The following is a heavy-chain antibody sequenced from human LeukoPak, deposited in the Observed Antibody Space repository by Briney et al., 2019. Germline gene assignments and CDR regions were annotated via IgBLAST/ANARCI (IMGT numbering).Heavy chain of an antibody. CDR2: IYYSGST. J-gene: IGHJ4*02. V-gene: IGHV4-39*07. CDR3: ARVGPAASIG. CDR1: DGSISSSSYY. Sequence: PSETLSLTCTVSDGSISSSSYYWGWIRQPPGKGLEWIGSIYYSGSTYYNPSLKSRVTISVDTSKNQFSLKLSSVTAADTAVYCCARVGPAASIGWGQGTLVTVSS. D-gene: IGHD2-2*01.